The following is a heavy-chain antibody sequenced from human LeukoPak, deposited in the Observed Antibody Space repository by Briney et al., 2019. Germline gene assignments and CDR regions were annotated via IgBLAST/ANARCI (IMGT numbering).Heavy chain of an antibody. D-gene: IGHD3-22*01. Sequence: SETLSLTCAVYGGSFSGYYWSWVRQPPGKGLEWIGEINHSGSTNYNPSLKSRVTISVDTSKNQFSLKLSSVTAADTAVYYCARGYYYDSSGYPPPPTLFDYWGQGTLVTVSS. CDR3: ARGYYYDSSGYPPPPTLFDY. CDR1: GGSFSGYY. J-gene: IGHJ4*02. V-gene: IGHV4-34*01. CDR2: INHSGST.